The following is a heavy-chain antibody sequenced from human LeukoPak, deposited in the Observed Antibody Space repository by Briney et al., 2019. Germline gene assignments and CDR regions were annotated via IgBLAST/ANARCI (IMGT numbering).Heavy chain of an antibody. Sequence: SETLSLTSTVSSDSISSGDYYWSWTRQPAGKGLEFIGYINKKGGTFYNPPLKSRVSISIDTSKNQFSLKLTSVTAADTAVYFCAREHKSYGDYPYYFDSWGQGTLVTVSS. V-gene: IGHV4-30-4*01. CDR3: AREHKSYGDYPYYFDS. CDR2: INKKGGT. CDR1: SDSISSGDYY. D-gene: IGHD4-17*01. J-gene: IGHJ4*02.